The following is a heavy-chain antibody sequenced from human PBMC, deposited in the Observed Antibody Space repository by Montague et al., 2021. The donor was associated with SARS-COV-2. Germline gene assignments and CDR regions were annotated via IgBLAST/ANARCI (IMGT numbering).Heavy chain of an antibody. CDR2: IWYDGSNK. CDR1: GFTFSSYG. J-gene: IGHJ4*02. D-gene: IGHD3-9*01. Sequence: SLRLSCAASGFTFSSYGMHWVRQAPGKGLEWVAVIWYDGSNKYYADSVKGRFTISRDNAKNSLYLQMNSLRAEDTAAYYCARDPYYDILTGYYNYWGQGTLVTVSS. CDR3: ARDPYYDILTGYYNY. V-gene: IGHV3-33*01.